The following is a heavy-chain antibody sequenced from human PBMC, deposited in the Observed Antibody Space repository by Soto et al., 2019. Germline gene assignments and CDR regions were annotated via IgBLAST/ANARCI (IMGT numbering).Heavy chain of an antibody. D-gene: IGHD2-8*01. CDR3: ARTGDCTNGLCDGPDY. CDR1: GFTFSSYS. Sequence: EVQLVESGGGLVKPGGSLRLSCEASGFTFSSYSMNWVRQAPGKGLEWVSSISSSSSYIYYADSVKGRFTISRDNAKNSQDLQMNSLRAEDTAVYYCARTGDCTNGLCDGPDYWGQGTLVTVSS. V-gene: IGHV3-21*01. J-gene: IGHJ4*01. CDR2: ISSSSSYI.